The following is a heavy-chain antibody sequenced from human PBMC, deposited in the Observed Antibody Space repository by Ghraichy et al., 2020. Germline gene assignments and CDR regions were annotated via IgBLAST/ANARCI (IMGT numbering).Heavy chain of an antibody. J-gene: IGHJ5*02. CDR2: IYYSGST. D-gene: IGHD3-16*02. CDR1: GGSISSYY. CDR3: ARVDYVWGSYRSNWFDP. V-gene: IGHV4-59*01. Sequence: LSLTCTVSGGSISSYYWSWIRQPPGKGLEWIGYIYYSGSTNYNPSLKSRVTISVDTSKNQFSLKLSSVTAADTAVYYCARVDYVWGSYRSNWFDPWGQGTLVTVSS.